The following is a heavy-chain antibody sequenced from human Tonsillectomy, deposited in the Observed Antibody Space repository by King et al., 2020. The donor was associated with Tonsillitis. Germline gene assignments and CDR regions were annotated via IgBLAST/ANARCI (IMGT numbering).Heavy chain of an antibody. CDR3: AREGTSSSPGGWAH. CDR2: SIPILGIA. J-gene: IGHJ4*02. V-gene: IGHV1-69*09. Sequence: QLVRSGAEVKKPGSSVKVSCKASGGTFSSYAFSWLRQAPGQGREWMGRSIPILGIATYAQKFHGRVTIRADISTSTAYMDLSRLRSEDTAVYYCAREGTSSSPGGWAHWGQGTLVTVSP. D-gene: IGHD6-6*01. CDR1: GGTFSSYA.